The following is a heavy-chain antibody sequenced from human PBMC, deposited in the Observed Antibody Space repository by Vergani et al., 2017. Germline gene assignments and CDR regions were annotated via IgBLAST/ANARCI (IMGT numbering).Heavy chain of an antibody. D-gene: IGHD6-25*01. CDR2: ISWNSGSI. J-gene: IGHJ6*03. CDR3: ASGRYYMDV. V-gene: IGHV3-9*01. CDR1: GFTFDDYA. Sequence: EVQLVESGGGLVQPGRSLRLSCAASGFTFDDYAMHWVRQAPGKGLEWVSGISWNSGSIGYADSVKGRFTISRDNAKNSLYLQMNSLRAEDTALYYCASGRYYMDVWGKGTTVTVSS.